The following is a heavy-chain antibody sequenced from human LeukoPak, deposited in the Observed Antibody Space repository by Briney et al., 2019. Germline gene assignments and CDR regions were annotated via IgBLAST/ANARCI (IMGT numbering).Heavy chain of an antibody. CDR3: ARGTTENYFDY. D-gene: IGHD4-11*01. V-gene: IGHV3-64*02. CDR2: ISSNGGST. J-gene: IGHJ4*02. CDR1: GFTFSSYA. Sequence: GGSLRLSCAASGFTFSSYAMHWVRQAPGKGLEYVSAISSNGGSTYYADSVKGGFTISRDNSKNTLYLQMGSLRAEDMAVYYCARGTTENYFDYWGQGTLVTVSS.